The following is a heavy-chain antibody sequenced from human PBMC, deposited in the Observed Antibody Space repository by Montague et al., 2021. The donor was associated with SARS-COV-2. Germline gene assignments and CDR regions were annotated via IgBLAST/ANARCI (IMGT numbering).Heavy chain of an antibody. CDR3: AKVTYYDILTGSFPFRYDVDY. D-gene: IGHD3-9*01. J-gene: IGHJ4*02. CDR2: IYSGGSST. CDR1: GFTFSSSA. V-gene: IGHV3-23*03. Sequence: SLILSCAASGFTFSSSAMIWVRQAPVEGLEWVSVIYSGGSSTYYXDSVKGRFTISRDNSKNTLYLEMKSLRAEDTAVYYCAKVTYYDILTGSFPFRYDVDYWGQGTLVTVSS.